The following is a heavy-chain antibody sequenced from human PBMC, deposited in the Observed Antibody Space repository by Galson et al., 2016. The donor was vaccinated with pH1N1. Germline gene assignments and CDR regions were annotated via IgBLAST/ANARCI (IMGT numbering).Heavy chain of an antibody. CDR3: AREWRYNDSSGFPINDAFDI. Sequence: TLSLTCTVSGGSIGANYWSWIRQSPGGGLEWIGYIYYSGNTKYNPSLKGRVIISVDTSKNQFYLKLSSVTAADTAVYYCAREWRYNDSSGFPINDAFDIWGQGTVVTVSS. J-gene: IGHJ3*02. CDR1: GGSIGANY. D-gene: IGHD3-22*01. V-gene: IGHV4-59*01. CDR2: IYYSGNT.